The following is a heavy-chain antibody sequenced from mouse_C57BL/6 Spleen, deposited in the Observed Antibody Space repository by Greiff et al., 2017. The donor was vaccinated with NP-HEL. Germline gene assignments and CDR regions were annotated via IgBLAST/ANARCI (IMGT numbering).Heavy chain of an antibody. Sequence: QVQLQQPGAELVRPGSSVKLSCTASGYTFTSYWMDWVKQRPGQGLEWIGNIYTSDSETHYNQKFKDKATLTVDKSSSTAYMQLSSLTSEDSAVYYCARWNYGSSYAMDYWGQGTSVTVSS. D-gene: IGHD1-1*01. CDR2: IYTSDSET. J-gene: IGHJ4*01. CDR3: ARWNYGSSYAMDY. CDR1: GYTFTSYW. V-gene: IGHV1-61*01.